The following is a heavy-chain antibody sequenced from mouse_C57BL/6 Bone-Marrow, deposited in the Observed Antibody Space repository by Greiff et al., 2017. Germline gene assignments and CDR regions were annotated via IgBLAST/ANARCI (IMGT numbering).Heavy chain of an antibody. CDR1: GFNIKDAY. J-gene: IGHJ2*01. V-gene: IGHV14-4*01. CDR3: TTTLLRSY. CDR2: IDPENGDT. D-gene: IGHD1-1*01. Sequence: EVQLQQSGAELVRPGASVKLSCTASGFNIKDAYMHWVKQRPEQGLEWIGWIDPENGDTEYASKFQGKATITADTSSNTAYLQLSSLTSEDTAVYYCTTTLLRSYWGQGTTLTVSS.